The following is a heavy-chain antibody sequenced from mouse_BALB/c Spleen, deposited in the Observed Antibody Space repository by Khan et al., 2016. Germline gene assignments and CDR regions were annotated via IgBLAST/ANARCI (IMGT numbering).Heavy chain of an antibody. V-gene: IGHV3-2*02. CDR3: ARSDSTGYRFAY. CDR1: GYSITSDYA. CDR2: ISYSGST. D-gene: IGHD3-2*01. Sequence: EVQLQESGPGLVKPSQSLSLTCTVTGYSITSDYAWNWIRQFPGNKLEWMGYISYSGSTSYNPSLKSRISITRDTSKNQFFLQLKSVTTEDTATYYCARSDSTGYRFAYWGQGTLVTVSA. J-gene: IGHJ3*01.